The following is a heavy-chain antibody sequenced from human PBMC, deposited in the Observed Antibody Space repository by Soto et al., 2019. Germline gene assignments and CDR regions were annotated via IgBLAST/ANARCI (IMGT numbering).Heavy chain of an antibody. Sequence: PSETLSLTCTISGGSISSYYWSWIRQTPGKGLEWIGYVYFSGSTNYNPSLKSRVLISIDTSRNQFSLKLNSVTAADTAMYYCARHTAGYSSGRDYYGMDVWGQGTTVTVSS. CDR1: GGSISSYY. CDR2: VYFSGST. D-gene: IGHD6-19*01. V-gene: IGHV4-59*01. J-gene: IGHJ6*02. CDR3: ARHTAGYSSGRDYYGMDV.